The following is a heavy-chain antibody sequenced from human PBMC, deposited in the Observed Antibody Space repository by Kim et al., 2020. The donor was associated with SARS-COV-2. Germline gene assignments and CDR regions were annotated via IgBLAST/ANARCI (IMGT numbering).Heavy chain of an antibody. J-gene: IGHJ6*02. Sequence: GESLKISCKGSGYSVTSYWISWVRQMPGKGLEWMGRIDPSDSYTNYSPSFQGHVTISADKSISTAYLQWSSLKASDTAMYYCARILAEITMVRGVITRNYYYGMDVWGQGTTVTVSS. V-gene: IGHV5-10-1*01. D-gene: IGHD3-10*01. CDR3: ARILAEITMVRGVITRNYYYGMDV. CDR1: GYSVTSYW. CDR2: IDPSDSYT.